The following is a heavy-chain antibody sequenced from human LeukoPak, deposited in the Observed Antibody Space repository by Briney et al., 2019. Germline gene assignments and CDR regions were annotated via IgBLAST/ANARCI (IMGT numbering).Heavy chain of an antibody. D-gene: IGHD4-23*01. CDR1: GFTFSSYA. CDR3: ALIATARITPTPRAATTVFDY. Sequence: PGGSLRLSCAASGFTFSSYAMSWVRQAPGKGLEWVSAISGSGGSTYYADSVKGRFTISRDNAKNSLYLQMNSLRAEDTAVYYCALIATARITPTPRAATTVFDYWGQGTLVTVSS. CDR2: ISGSGGST. J-gene: IGHJ4*02. V-gene: IGHV3-23*01.